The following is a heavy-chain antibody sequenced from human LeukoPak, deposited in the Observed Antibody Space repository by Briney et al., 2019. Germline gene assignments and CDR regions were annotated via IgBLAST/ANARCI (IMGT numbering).Heavy chain of an antibody. J-gene: IGHJ4*02. CDR1: GFTFSSYE. CDR2: ISGSGGST. D-gene: IGHD5-12*01. Sequence: GGSLRLSCAVSGFTFSSYEMNWVRQAPGKGLEWVSGISGSGGSTYYADSVKGRFTISRDNSKNTLYLQMNSLRAEDTAVYYCVKADSGYDLLFDYWGQGTLVTVSS. V-gene: IGHV3-23*01. CDR3: VKADSGYDLLFDY.